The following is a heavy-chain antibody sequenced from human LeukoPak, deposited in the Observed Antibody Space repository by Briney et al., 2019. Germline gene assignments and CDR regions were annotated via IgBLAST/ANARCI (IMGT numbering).Heavy chain of an antibody. J-gene: IGHJ5*02. CDR2: TNPDTGGT. CDR3: ATLGLFGIDP. V-gene: IGHV1-2*06. D-gene: IGHD2-21*01. CDR1: GYTFTGYF. Sequence: ASVKVSCKASGYTFTGYFMHWVRQAPGQGLEWMGRTNPDTGGTNYAQKFQGRVTMTRDTSTSTAYMELSRLRYDDTAVYYCATLGLFGIDPWGQGTRVTVSS.